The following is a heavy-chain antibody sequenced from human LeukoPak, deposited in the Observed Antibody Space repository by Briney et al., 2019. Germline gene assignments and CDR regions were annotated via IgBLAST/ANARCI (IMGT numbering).Heavy chain of an antibody. Sequence: SETLSLTCTVSGGSISSYYWSWIRQPPGKGLEWIGYIYYSGSTNYNPSLKSRVTISVDTSKNQFSLKLSSVTAADTAVYHCARDHRYYGSGSYTYWGQGTLVTVSS. CDR2: IYYSGST. V-gene: IGHV4-59*01. D-gene: IGHD3-10*01. CDR1: GGSISSYY. CDR3: ARDHRYYGSGSYTY. J-gene: IGHJ4*02.